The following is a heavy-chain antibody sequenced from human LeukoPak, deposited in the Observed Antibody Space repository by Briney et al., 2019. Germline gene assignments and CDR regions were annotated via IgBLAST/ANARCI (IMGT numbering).Heavy chain of an antibody. D-gene: IGHD3-16*02. J-gene: IGHJ4*02. Sequence: GGSLRLSCAASGLTFSSYAMRWVRQAPGKGLEWVSAISGSGGTTYYADSVKGRFTISRDNAKNSLYLQMNSLRAEDTALYYCAKDIGGIDYWGQGTLVTVSS. V-gene: IGHV3-23*01. CDR2: ISGSGGTT. CDR1: GLTFSSYA. CDR3: AKDIGGIDY.